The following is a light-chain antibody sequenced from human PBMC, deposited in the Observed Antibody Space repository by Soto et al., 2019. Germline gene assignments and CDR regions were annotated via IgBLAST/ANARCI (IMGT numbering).Light chain of an antibody. CDR2: GAS. V-gene: IGKV3-20*01. CDR1: QSVSSSY. J-gene: IGKJ2*01. Sequence: EIVLTQSPGNLSLSPGERATLSCRASQSVSSSYLAWYQQKPGQAPRLLIYGASSRATGIPDRFSGGGSGTDFTLTISRLEPEDFAVYYCQQYGSSPFTFGQGTKLEIK. CDR3: QQYGSSPFT.